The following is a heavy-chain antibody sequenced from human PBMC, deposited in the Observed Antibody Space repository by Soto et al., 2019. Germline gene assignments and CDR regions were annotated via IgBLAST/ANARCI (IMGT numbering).Heavy chain of an antibody. CDR3: ARDSSGWFQAYYFEY. CDR2: IWYDGSNK. CDR1: GFTFSSYG. D-gene: IGHD6-19*01. V-gene: IGHV3-33*01. J-gene: IGHJ4*02. Sequence: QVQLVESGGGVVQPGRSLRLSCAASGFTFSSYGMHWVRQAPGKGLEWVAVIWYDGSNKYYADSVKGRFTISRDNSKNPMYLQMDSLIAEDTDVYYCARDSSGWFQAYYFEYWGQGTLVTVSS.